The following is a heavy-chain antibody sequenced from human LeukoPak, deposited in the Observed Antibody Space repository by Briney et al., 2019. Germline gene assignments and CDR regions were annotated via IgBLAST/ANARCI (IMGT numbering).Heavy chain of an antibody. Sequence: GESLKISCKGSGYSFTNYWIGRVRQTPGKGLEWMGIIYPGDSDSRYSPSFQGQVTMSADKSISTAYLQWSSLKASDNGMYYCARQGYCTSTSCPLRAFDIWGQGTMVTVST. D-gene: IGHD2-2*01. CDR2: IYPGDSDS. CDR3: ARQGYCTSTSCPLRAFDI. V-gene: IGHV5-51*01. CDR1: GYSFTNYW. J-gene: IGHJ3*02.